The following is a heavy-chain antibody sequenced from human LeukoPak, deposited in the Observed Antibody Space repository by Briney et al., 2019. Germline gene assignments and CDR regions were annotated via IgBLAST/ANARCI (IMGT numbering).Heavy chain of an antibody. CDR1: GFTFGNFW. J-gene: IGHJ4*02. V-gene: IGHV3-7*01. CDR3: ARLFGGVTTYDY. CDR2: MKGDGSHI. Sequence: GGSLRLSCAASGFTFGNFWMSWVRQAPGRGLQWVASMKGDGSHIYYVDSVKGRFTISRDNARNSLYLQMNSLRVEDTAVYYCARLFGGVTTYDYWGQGALVTVSS. D-gene: IGHD2-8*02.